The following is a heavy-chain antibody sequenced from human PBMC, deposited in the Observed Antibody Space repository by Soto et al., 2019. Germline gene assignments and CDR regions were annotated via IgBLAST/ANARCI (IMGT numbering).Heavy chain of an antibody. CDR3: ARVGEYTDSAFDY. J-gene: IGHJ4*02. Sequence: PGGSLRLSCAASGFTFSIYGMNWVRQAPGRGLEWVSSISTSSIYIYYADSVEGRFTISRDNAKNSLYLQMNSLRAEDTAVYYCARVGEYTDSAFDYWGQGTLVTVSS. CDR2: ISTSSIYI. D-gene: IGHD3-10*01. CDR1: GFTFSIYG. V-gene: IGHV3-21*01.